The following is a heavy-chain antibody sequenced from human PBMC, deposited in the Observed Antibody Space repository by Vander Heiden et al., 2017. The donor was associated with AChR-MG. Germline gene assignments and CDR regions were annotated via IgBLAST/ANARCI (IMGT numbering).Heavy chain of an antibody. CDR3: AGGYCSSTSCYGYYYYYMDV. V-gene: IGHV1-69*01. D-gene: IGHD2-2*01. CDR1: GGTFSSYA. J-gene: IGHJ6*03. CDR2: IFPIFGTA. Sequence: QVQLVQSGAEVKQPGSSVKFSCKASGGTFSSYALRGVRQAPGQGLEWMGGIFPIFGTANYAQKFQGRVTITADESTSTAYMELSSLRSEDTAVYYCAGGYCSSTSCYGYYYYYMDVWGNGTTVTVSS.